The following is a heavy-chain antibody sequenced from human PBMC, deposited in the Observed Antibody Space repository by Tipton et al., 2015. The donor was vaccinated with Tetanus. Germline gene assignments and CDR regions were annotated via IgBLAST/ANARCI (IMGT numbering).Heavy chain of an antibody. D-gene: IGHD3-22*01. J-gene: IGHJ6*02. CDR1: GYTFTGYY. Sequence: QVQLVQSGAELKKPGASVKVSCTASGYTFTGYYMYWVRQAPGQGLEWVGWIDPNSGDTIYAQNFQGRVTMTRDTSISTVYMELSRLRSDDTAVYYCARDRGDYIYYGMDVWGLGTTVTVSS. V-gene: IGHV1-2*02. CDR3: ARDRGDYIYYGMDV. CDR2: IDPNSGDT.